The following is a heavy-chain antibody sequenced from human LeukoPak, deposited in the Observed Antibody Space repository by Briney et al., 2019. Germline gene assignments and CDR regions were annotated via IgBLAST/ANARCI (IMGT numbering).Heavy chain of an antibody. V-gene: IGHV3-21*01. CDR1: GFTFSSYS. D-gene: IGHD1-7*01. Sequence: GGSLRLSCAASGFTFSSYSMNWVRQAPGKGLEWVSSISSSSSYIYYADSVKGRFTISRDNAKNSLYLQMNSLRAEDTAVYYCARGATGTNAFDIWGQGTMVTVSS. J-gene: IGHJ3*02. CDR3: ARGATGTNAFDI. CDR2: ISSSSSYI.